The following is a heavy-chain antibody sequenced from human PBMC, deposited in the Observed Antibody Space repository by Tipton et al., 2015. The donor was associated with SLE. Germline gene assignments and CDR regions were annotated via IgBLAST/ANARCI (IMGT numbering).Heavy chain of an antibody. Sequence: TLSLTCAVYGGSFSGYYWSWIRQPPGKGLEWIGEINHSGSTNYNPSLKSRVTISVDKSKNQFSLKLSSVTAADTAVYYCAREGSVWSGYLYYFDYWGQGTLVTVSS. CDR1: GGSFSGYY. V-gene: IGHV4-34*01. J-gene: IGHJ4*02. CDR2: INHSGST. D-gene: IGHD3-3*01. CDR3: AREGSVWSGYLYYFDY.